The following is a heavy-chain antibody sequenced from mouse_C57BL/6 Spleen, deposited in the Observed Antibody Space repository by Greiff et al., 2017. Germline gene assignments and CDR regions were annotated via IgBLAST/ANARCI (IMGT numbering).Heavy chain of an antibody. CDR3: AREPWNYFYY. Sequence: EVKLMESGGDLVKPGGSLKISCAASGFTFRSYGMSWVRQTPDKRLEWVATISSGGSYTYYPDSVKGRFTISRDNAKNTLYLPMSSLKSEDTAMYYCAREPWNYFYYWGQSTTLTVSS. V-gene: IGHV5-6*01. CDR2: ISSGGSYT. J-gene: IGHJ2*01. CDR1: GFTFRSYG.